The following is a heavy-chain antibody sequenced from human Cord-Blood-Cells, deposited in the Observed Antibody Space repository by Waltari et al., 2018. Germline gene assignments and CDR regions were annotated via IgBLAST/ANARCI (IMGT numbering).Heavy chain of an antibody. V-gene: IGHV3-74*01. CDR1: GFTFSSYW. Sequence: EVQLVESGGGLVQPGGSLRLSCAASGFTFSSYWMHWVRQAPGKGLGWVSRINSDGSSTSYADSVKGRFTISRDNAKNTLYLQMNSLRAEDTAVYYCARGMVRGVISSFDYWGQEPWSPSPQ. J-gene: IGHJ4*01. D-gene: IGHD3-10*01. CDR3: ARGMVRGVISSFDY. CDR2: INSDGSST.